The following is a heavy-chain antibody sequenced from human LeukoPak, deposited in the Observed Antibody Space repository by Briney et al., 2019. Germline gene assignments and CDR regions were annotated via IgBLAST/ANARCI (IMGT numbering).Heavy chain of an antibody. CDR2: IGTAGDP. J-gene: IGHJ4*02. Sequence: GGSLRLSCAASGFTFSSYDMHWVRQATGKGLEWVSAIGTAGDPYYPGPVKGRFTISRENAKNSLYLQMNSLRAGDTAVYYCAREGLGRYYFDYWGQGTLVTVSS. V-gene: IGHV3-13*05. D-gene: IGHD4-23*01. CDR3: AREGLGRYYFDY. CDR1: GFTFSSYD.